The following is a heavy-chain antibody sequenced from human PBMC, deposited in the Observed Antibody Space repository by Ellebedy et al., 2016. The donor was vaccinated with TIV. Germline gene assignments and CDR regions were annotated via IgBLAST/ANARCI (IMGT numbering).Heavy chain of an antibody. J-gene: IGHJ4*02. D-gene: IGHD3-3*01. Sequence: AASVKVSCKASGGTFSSYAISWVRQAPGQGLEWMGRIIPILGIANYAQKFQGRVTITADKSTSTAYMELSSLRSEDTAVYYCATVLRAFWSGYYWGQGTLVTVSS. CDR1: GGTFSSYA. CDR3: ATVLRAFWSGYY. V-gene: IGHV1-69*04. CDR2: IIPILGIA.